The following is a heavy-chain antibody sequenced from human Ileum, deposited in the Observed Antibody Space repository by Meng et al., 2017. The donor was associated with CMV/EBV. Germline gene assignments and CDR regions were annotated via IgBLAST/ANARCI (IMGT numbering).Heavy chain of an antibody. CDR3: ARDNSIVPSIRWWFDP. J-gene: IGHJ5*02. CDR1: GGTFSSYA. CDR2: ISPIFGTA. Sequence: SVKVSCKASGGTFSSYAISWVRQAPGQGLEWMGGISPIFGTANYAQKFQGRVTITTDESTSTAYMELSSLRSEDTAVYYCARDNSIVPSIRWWFDPWGQGTLVTVSS. V-gene: IGHV1-69*05. D-gene: IGHD2-2*01.